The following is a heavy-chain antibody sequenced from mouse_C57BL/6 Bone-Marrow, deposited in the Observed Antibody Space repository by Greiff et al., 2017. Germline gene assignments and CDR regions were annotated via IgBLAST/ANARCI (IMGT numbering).Heavy chain of an antibody. J-gene: IGHJ4*01. CDR2: IYPRSGNT. CDR3: AGWLLRRYYYAMDY. D-gene: IGHD2-3*01. Sequence: QVQLQQSGAELARPGASVKLSCKASGYTFTSYGISWVKQRTGQGLEWIGEIYPRSGNTYYNEKFKGKATLTADKSSSTAYMELRSLTSEDSAVYFCAGWLLRRYYYAMDYWGQGTSVTVSS. V-gene: IGHV1-81*01. CDR1: GYTFTSYG.